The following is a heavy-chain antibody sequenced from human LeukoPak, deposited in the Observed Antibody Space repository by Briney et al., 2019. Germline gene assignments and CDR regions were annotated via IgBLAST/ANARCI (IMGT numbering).Heavy chain of an antibody. V-gene: IGHV1-2*06. CDR2: INPNSGGT. CDR1: GYTFTGYY. CDR3: ARVRYQLLYLYYYYGMDV. Sequence: ASVKVSCKASGYTFTGYYMHWVRQAPGQGLEWMGRINPNSGGTNYAQKFQGRVTMTRDTSISTAYMELSRLRSDDTAVYYCARVRYQLLYLYYYYGMDVWGQGTTVTVSS. D-gene: IGHD2-2*02. J-gene: IGHJ6*02.